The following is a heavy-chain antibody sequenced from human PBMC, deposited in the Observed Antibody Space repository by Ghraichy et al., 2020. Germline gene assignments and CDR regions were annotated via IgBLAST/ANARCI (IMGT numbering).Heavy chain of an antibody. D-gene: IGHD3-3*01. CDR3: ARRYYDFWSSGFSDAFDI. J-gene: IGHJ3*02. Sequence: ASVKVSCKASGYTFTSYDINWVRQATGQGLEWMGWMNPNSGNTGYAQKFQGRVTMTRNTSISTAYMELSSLRSEDTAVYYCARRYYDFWSSGFSDAFDIWGQGTMVTVSS. V-gene: IGHV1-8*02. CDR2: MNPNSGNT. CDR1: GYTFTSYD.